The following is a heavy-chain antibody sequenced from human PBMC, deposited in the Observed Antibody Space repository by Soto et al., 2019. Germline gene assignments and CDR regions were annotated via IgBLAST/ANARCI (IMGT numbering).Heavy chain of an antibody. Sequence: PSETLSLTCTVSGGSISSSSYYWGWIRQPPGKGLEWIGSIYYSGSTYYNPSLKSRVTISVDTSKNQFSLKLSSVTAADTAVYYCARWSSGWSRHNWFDPWGQGTLVTVSS. CDR1: GGSISSSSYY. CDR3: ARWSSGWSRHNWFDP. D-gene: IGHD6-19*01. CDR2: IYYSGST. V-gene: IGHV4-39*01. J-gene: IGHJ5*02.